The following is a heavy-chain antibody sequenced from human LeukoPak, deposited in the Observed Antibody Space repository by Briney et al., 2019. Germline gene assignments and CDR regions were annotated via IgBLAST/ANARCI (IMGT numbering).Heavy chain of an antibody. D-gene: IGHD3-3*01. Sequence: GGSLRFSCAGSGFTFDDYALLWLGQGQGQGLEGVLDISGGSGSIGWEDSGKVRLSISRDNAKNSLYLQMNSLRAEDTALYYCAKDKRPPYYDFWNSHLYYYYGMDLWGQGTTVTVSS. CDR1: GFTFDDYA. V-gene: IGHV3-9*01. CDR3: AKDKRPPYYDFWNSHLYYYYGMDL. J-gene: IGHJ6*02. CDR2: ISGGSGSI.